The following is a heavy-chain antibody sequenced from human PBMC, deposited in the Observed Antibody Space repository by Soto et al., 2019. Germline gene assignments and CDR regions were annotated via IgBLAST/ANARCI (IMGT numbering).Heavy chain of an antibody. CDR2: ISYDGSNK. J-gene: IGHJ3*02. D-gene: IGHD3-10*01. V-gene: IGHV3-30*18. Sequence: SLRLSWAPSEFTFSSYALDLVGPSPWKRLEWVAVISYDGSNKYYADSVKGRFTISRDNSKNTLYLQMNSLRAEDTAVYYCAKPMSARLWFGEWDAFDIWGQGTMVTVSS. CDR1: EFTFSSYA. CDR3: AKPMSARLWFGEWDAFDI.